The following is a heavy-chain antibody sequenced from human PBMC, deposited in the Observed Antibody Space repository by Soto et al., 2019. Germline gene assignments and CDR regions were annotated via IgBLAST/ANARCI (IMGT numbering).Heavy chain of an antibody. CDR3: ARDDAYYYGSGSYFLDWYFDL. J-gene: IGHJ2*01. V-gene: IGHV3-33*01. CDR2: IWYDGSNK. D-gene: IGHD3-10*01. Sequence: QVQLVESGGGVVQPGRSLRLSCAASGFTFSSYGMHWVRQAPGKGLEWVAVIWYDGSNKYYADSVKGRFTISRDNSKHTLYLQMNSLRAEDTAVYYCARDDAYYYGSGSYFLDWYFDLWGRGTLVTVSS. CDR1: GFTFSSYG.